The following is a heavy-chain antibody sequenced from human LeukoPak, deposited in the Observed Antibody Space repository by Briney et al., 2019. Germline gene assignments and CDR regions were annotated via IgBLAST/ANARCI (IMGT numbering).Heavy chain of an antibody. CDR2: INPSGGST. CDR3: AQYYYGSGSYPHDAFDI. J-gene: IGHJ3*02. CDR1: GYTFTSYY. D-gene: IGHD3-10*01. Sequence: GASVKVSCKASGYTFTSYYMHWVRQAPGQGLEWMGIINPSGGSTSYAQKFQGRVTMTRDMSTSTVYMELSSLRSEDTAVYYCAQYYYGSGSYPHDAFDIWGQGTMVTVSS. V-gene: IGHV1-46*01.